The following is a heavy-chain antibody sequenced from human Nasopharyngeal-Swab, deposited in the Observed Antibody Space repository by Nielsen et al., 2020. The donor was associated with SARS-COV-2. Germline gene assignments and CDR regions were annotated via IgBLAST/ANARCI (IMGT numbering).Heavy chain of an antibody. CDR2: TEIGGIT. Sequence: GGPLRLSCAVSGFIVSSTYMSWVRQAPGKGLEWVSVTEIGGITHYADSVKGRFTISRDSSTNTLYLQMNSLRAEDTAVYYCARDHLMTVTIPYYYYGMDVWGQGTTVTVSS. CDR1: GFIVSSTY. CDR3: ARDHLMTVTIPYYYYGMDV. J-gene: IGHJ6*02. D-gene: IGHD4-11*01. V-gene: IGHV3-53*01.